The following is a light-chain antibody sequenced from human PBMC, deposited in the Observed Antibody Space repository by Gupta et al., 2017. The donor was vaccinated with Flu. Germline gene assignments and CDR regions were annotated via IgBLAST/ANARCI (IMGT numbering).Light chain of an antibody. J-gene: IGLJ3*02. CDR3: ATWDDSMDVPV. CDR2: SNN. CDR1: NSNIGSNT. V-gene: IGLV1-44*01. Sequence: VLTHPPSASGTPGQRVTISCSGSNSNIGSNTVNWYQQLPGTAPKLLMYSNNQRPSGVPDRFSGSKSGTSASLAISGLQSEDEAVYYCATWDDSMDVPVFGGGTKLTVL.